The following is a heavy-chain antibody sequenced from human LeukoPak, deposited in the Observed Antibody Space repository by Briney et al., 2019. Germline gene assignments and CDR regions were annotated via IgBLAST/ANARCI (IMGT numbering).Heavy chain of an antibody. V-gene: IGHV4-39*01. CDR3: ARGGIAAVEGFDP. CDR2: IYYSGST. D-gene: IGHD6-13*01. J-gene: IGHJ2*01. Sequence: PSETLSLTCTVSGGSISSSSYYWGWIRQPPGKGLEWIGSIYYSGSTYYNPSLKSRVTISVDTSKNQFSLKLSSVTAADTAVYYCARGGIAAVEGFDPWGRGTLVTVSS. CDR1: GGSISSSSYY.